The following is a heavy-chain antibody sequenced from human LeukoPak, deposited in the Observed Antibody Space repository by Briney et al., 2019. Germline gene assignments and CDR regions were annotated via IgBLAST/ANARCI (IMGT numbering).Heavy chain of an antibody. CDR3: ARLYSSSSGKAFDI. D-gene: IGHD6-6*01. V-gene: IGHV3-11*06. CDR1: GFTFSDYY. Sequence: GGSLRLSCAASGFTFSDYYMSWIRQAPGKGLEWVSYISSSSSYTNYADSVKGRFTISRDNAKNSLYLQMNSLRAEDMAVYYCARLYSSSSGKAFDIWGQGTMVTVSS. J-gene: IGHJ3*02. CDR2: ISSSSSYT.